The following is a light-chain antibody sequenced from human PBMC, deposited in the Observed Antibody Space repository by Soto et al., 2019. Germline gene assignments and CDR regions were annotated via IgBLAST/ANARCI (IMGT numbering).Light chain of an antibody. CDR1: SSDVGAYKY. J-gene: IGLJ3*02. CDR2: EVT. V-gene: IGLV2-8*01. Sequence: QSALTQPPSASGSPGQSVTISCTGTSSDVGAYKYVSWYQQYPGKAPKLMIYEVTKRTSGVPDRFSGSKSGNTASLTVSGLPAEDEADYYCTSYVGNDIWVFGGGTKVTVL. CDR3: TSYVGNDIWV.